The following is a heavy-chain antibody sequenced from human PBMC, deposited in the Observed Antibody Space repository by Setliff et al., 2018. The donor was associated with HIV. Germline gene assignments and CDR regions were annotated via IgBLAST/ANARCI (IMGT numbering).Heavy chain of an antibody. CDR2: ISPNFGHT. CDR1: GYTFTTYG. CDR3: ARLGSGWSDSYYYAMDI. V-gene: IGHV1-18*04. D-gene: IGHD6-19*01. J-gene: IGHJ6*02. Sequence: ASVKVSCKSSGYTFTTYGISWVRQAPGHGLEWMGWISPNFGHTKYAQKFLDRVTMTIDTATSRAYMDLRSLRSDDTAVYFCARLGSGWSDSYYYAMDIWGQGTTVTVS.